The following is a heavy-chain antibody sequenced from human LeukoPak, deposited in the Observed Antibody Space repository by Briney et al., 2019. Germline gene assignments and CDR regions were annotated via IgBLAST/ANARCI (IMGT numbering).Heavy chain of an antibody. CDR2: ISISGGGT. Sequence: GGSLRLSCAASGFTFSSYSMNWVRQAPGKGLEWVSGISISGGGTYYADSVKGRFTISRDNSKNTLYLQMNSLRAEDTAVYYCARGVVAATFYYYMDVWGKGTTVTVSS. V-gene: IGHV3-23*01. J-gene: IGHJ6*03. CDR3: ARGVVAATFYYYMDV. CDR1: GFTFSSYS. D-gene: IGHD2-15*01.